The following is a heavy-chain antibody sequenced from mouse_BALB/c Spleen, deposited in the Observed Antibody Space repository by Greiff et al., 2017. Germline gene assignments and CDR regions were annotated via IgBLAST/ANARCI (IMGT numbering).Heavy chain of an antibody. J-gene: IGHJ4*01. D-gene: IGHD3-1*01. CDR2: IDPENGDT. V-gene: IGHV14-4*02. CDR1: GFNIKDYY. CDR3: NAGLRNAMDY. Sequence: EVMLVESGAELVRSGASVKLSCTASGFNIKDYYMHWVKQRPEQGLEWIGWIDPENGDTEYAPKFQGKATMTADTSSNTAYLQLSSLTSEDTAVYYCNAGLRNAMDYWGQGTSVTVSS.